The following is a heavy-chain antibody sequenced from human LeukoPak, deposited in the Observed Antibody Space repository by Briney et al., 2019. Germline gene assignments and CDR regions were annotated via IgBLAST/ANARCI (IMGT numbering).Heavy chain of an antibody. Sequence: GGTLRLSCAASGFTFSIYAMHCVRGARSKEREGVAVISYDGSNKYYVDSVKGRFTISRDNSKNTLYLQMNSLRAEDTAVYYCAREDLRYSSGWYLGYWGQGTLVTVSS. J-gene: IGHJ4*02. CDR1: GFTFSIYA. V-gene: IGHV3-30-3*01. CDR3: AREDLRYSSGWYLGY. D-gene: IGHD6-19*01. CDR2: ISYDGSNK.